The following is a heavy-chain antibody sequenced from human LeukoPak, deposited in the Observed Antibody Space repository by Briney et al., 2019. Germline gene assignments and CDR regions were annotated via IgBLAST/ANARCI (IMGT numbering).Heavy chain of an antibody. Sequence: ASVKVSCKAPGYTFTSYYMHWVRQAPGQGLEWMGIINPSGGSTSYAQKFQGRVTMTRDTSTSTVYMELSSLRSEDTAVYYCAASAYCGGDCYYVGHYYYYYGMDVWGQGTTVTVSS. CDR2: INPSGGST. CDR3: AASAYCGGDCYYVGHYYYYYGMDV. J-gene: IGHJ6*02. D-gene: IGHD2-21*02. CDR1: GYTFTSYY. V-gene: IGHV1-46*01.